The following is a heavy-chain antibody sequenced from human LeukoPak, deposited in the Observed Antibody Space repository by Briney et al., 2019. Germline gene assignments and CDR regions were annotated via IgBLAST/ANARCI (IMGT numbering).Heavy chain of an antibody. J-gene: IGHJ4*02. CDR3: ARRNIVVVPAAYYFDY. CDR2: INHSGST. V-gene: IGHV4-34*01. D-gene: IGHD2-2*01. CDR1: GGSFSGYY. Sequence: SETLSLTCAVYGGSFSGYYWSWIRQPPGKRLEWIGEINHSGSTNYNPSLKSRVTISVDTSKNQFSLKLSSVTAADTAVYYCARRNIVVVPAAYYFDYWGQGTLVTVSS.